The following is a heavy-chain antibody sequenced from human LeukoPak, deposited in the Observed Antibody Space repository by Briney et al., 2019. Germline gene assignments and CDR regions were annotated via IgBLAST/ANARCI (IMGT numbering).Heavy chain of an antibody. CDR3: ARGSLYYYDSSGYYYYDY. CDR1: GFTFSSYS. Sequence: PGGSLRLSCAASGFTFSSYSMNWVRQAPGKGLEWVSSISSSSSYIYYADSVKGRFTISRDNAKNSLYLQMNSLRAEDTAVYYCARGSLYYYDSSGYYYYDYWGQGTLVTVSS. J-gene: IGHJ4*02. CDR2: ISSSSSYI. V-gene: IGHV3-21*01. D-gene: IGHD3-22*01.